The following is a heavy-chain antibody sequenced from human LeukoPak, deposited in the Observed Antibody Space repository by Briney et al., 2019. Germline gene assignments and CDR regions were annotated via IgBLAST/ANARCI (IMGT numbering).Heavy chain of an antibody. J-gene: IGHJ4*02. V-gene: IGHV3-33*01. Sequence: PGGSLRLSCAASGFTFSSYGMHWVRQAPGKGLEWVAVIWYDGSNKYYADSVKGRFTISRDNSKNTLYLQMNSLRAEDTAVYYCARGQGCSRTSCYTDYFDYWGQGTLVTVSS. D-gene: IGHD2-2*02. CDR3: ARGQGCSRTSCYTDYFDY. CDR1: GFTFSSYG. CDR2: IWYDGSNK.